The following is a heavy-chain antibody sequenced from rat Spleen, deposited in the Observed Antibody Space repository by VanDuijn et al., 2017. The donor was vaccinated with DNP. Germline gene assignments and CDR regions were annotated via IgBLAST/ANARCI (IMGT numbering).Heavy chain of an antibody. CDR2: IIYDGSRT. D-gene: IGHD1-2*01. Sequence: EVQLVESGGGLVQPGRSLKLSCAASGFTFSDYNMAWVRQAPKKGLEWVATIIYDGSRTYYRDSVKGRFTISRDNAKSTLYLQMNSLRSEDTATYYSARDGAAGGYYYAMDAWGQGTSVTVSS. V-gene: IGHV5-7*01. CDR1: GFTFSDYN. CDR3: ARDGAAGGYYYAMDA. J-gene: IGHJ4*01.